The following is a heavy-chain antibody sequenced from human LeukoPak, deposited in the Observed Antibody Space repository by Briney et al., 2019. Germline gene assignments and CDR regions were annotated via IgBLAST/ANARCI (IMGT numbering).Heavy chain of an antibody. Sequence: GGSLRLSCAASGFTFSSYSMNWVRQAPGKGLVWVSRINVDATSISYADSVKGRFTISRDNAKKTLYLQMNSLRAEDTAVYYCARILATASSFDSWGRGTLVTVSS. CDR3: ARILATASSFDS. J-gene: IGHJ4*02. CDR2: INVDATSI. D-gene: IGHD6-6*01. V-gene: IGHV3-74*01. CDR1: GFTFSSYS.